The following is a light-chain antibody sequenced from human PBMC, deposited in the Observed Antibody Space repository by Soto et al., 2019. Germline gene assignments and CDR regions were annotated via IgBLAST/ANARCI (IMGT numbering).Light chain of an antibody. CDR1: QIVGGW. V-gene: IGKV1-5*03. CDR3: QLYDSFSLFT. CDR2: QTS. J-gene: IGKJ3*01. Sequence: DVQMTQSPSTLSASSGDRVTITCRSSQIVGGWLAWYQQRPGSAPKVLLYQTSPLEDGVPSRFTASGAGPEFTLPISSLQPDDFSAYYCQLYDSFSLFTLGPGTKVDIK.